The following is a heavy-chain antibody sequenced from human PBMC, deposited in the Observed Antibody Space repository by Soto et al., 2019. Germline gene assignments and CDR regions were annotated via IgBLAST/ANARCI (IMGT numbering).Heavy chain of an antibody. J-gene: IGHJ6*02. Sequence: EVQLVESGGGLVQPGGSLRLSCATSGFNFSTYWVHWVRQAPGKGVVWVSRINSDGTITDYADSVKGRFTISRDNAKNSLYLQMNSLRAEDTAVYYCARDYYDSSGYPHYYYGMDVWGQGTTVTVSS. V-gene: IGHV3-74*01. D-gene: IGHD3-22*01. CDR1: GFNFSTYW. CDR3: ARDYYDSSGYPHYYYGMDV. CDR2: INSDGTIT.